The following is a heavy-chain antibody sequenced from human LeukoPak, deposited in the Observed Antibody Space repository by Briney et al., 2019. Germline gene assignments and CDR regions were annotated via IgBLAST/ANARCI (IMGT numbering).Heavy chain of an antibody. CDR3: AKGERYCSGGSSGFWN. J-gene: IGHJ4*02. D-gene: IGHD2-15*01. Sequence: GGSLRLSCAASGFTFSSYGMHWVRQAPGKGLEWVAVISYDGSNKYYADSVKGRFTISRDNSKNTLYLQMNSLRAEDTAVYYCAKGERYCSGGSSGFWNCGQRTLVTVSS. CDR1: GFTFSSYG. CDR2: ISYDGSNK. V-gene: IGHV3-30*18.